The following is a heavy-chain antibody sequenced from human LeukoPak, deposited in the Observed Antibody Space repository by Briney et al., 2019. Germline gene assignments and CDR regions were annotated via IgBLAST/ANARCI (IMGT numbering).Heavy chain of an antibody. Sequence: EASVKVSCKASGYTFTGYYMHWVRQAPGQGLEWMGIINPSGGSTSYAQKFQGRVTMTRDTSTSTVYMELSSLRSEDTAVYYCARDRYRDYYDSSGYYYFDYWGQGTLVTVSS. CDR2: INPSGGST. CDR3: ARDRYRDYYDSSGYYYFDY. V-gene: IGHV1-46*01. CDR1: GYTFTGYY. J-gene: IGHJ4*02. D-gene: IGHD3-22*01.